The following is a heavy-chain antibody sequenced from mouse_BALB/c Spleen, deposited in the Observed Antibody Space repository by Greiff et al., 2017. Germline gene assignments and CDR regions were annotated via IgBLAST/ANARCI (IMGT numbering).Heavy chain of an antibody. CDR1: GYAFSSYW. CDR2: IYPGDGDT. D-gene: IGHD2-4*01. J-gene: IGHJ4*01. CDR3: ATEGSRQGYAMDY. Sequence: VQLQQSGAELVRPGSSVKISCKASGYAFSSYWMNWVKQRPGQGLEWIGQIYPGDGDTNYNGKFKGKATLTADKSSSTAYMQLSSLTSEDSAVYFCATEGSRQGYAMDYWGQGTSVTVSS. V-gene: IGHV1-80*01.